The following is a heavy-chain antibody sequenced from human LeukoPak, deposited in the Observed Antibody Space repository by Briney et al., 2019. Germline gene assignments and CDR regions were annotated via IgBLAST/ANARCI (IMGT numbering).Heavy chain of an antibody. CDR3: ARGANTHFDY. CDR2: IGTAGDT. J-gene: IGHJ4*02. D-gene: IGHD1-26*01. CDR1: GFTFSNYD. V-gene: IGHV3-13*04. Sequence: GGSLRLSCAASGFTFSNYDMHWVRHATGKGLEWVSAIGTAGDTYYPGSVRGRFTMSRENAKNSLYLQVNSLTAGDTAVYYCARGANTHFDYWGQGILVTVSS.